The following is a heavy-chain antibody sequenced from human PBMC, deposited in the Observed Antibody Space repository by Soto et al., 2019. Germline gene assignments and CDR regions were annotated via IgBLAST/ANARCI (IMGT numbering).Heavy chain of an antibody. D-gene: IGHD1-26*01. J-gene: IGHJ6*04. CDR1: GGTFSSYA. CDR3: SRVGYGGSSAWGIYYYXGMDV. V-gene: IGHV1-69*13. Sequence: SVKVSCKASGGTFSSYAISWVRHAPGQGPEWMGGIIPIFGTANYGQKFQGRGTITSDESTSTAYMELSGLRSEDTAGYYGSRVGYGGSSAWGIYYYXGMDVGGKGTRVTVSS. CDR2: IIPIFGTA.